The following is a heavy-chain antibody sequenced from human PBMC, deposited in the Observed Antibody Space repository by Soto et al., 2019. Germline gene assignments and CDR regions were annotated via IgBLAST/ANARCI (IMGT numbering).Heavy chain of an antibody. CDR3: AFERTTVTTYRAWFDP. V-gene: IGHV4-4*07. CDR2: IYTSGST. CDR1: GGSISSYY. Sequence: SETLSLTCTVSGGSISSYYWSWIRQPAGKGLEWIGRIYTSGSTNYNPSLKSRVTMSVDTSKNQFSLKLSSVTAADTAVYYCAFERTTVTTYRAWFDPWGKGTLVTVAS. D-gene: IGHD4-17*01. J-gene: IGHJ5*02.